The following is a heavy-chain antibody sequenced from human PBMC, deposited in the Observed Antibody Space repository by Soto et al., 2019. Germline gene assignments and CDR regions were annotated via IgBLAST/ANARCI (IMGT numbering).Heavy chain of an antibody. CDR3: SGCSGGACHQNYGMDV. CDR2: ISPSTSYI. CDR1: GFTFSSCT. D-gene: IGHD2-15*01. V-gene: IGHV3-21*01. Sequence: EVHLVESGGGLVKPGGSLRLSCAVSGFTFSSCTMNWVLQAPGKGLEWVSSISPSTSYIYYADSVKGRFTISKDNAQNSLFLQMNSLRAEDTAVYYCSGCSGGACHQNYGMDVWGQWTKVTVSS. J-gene: IGHJ6*02.